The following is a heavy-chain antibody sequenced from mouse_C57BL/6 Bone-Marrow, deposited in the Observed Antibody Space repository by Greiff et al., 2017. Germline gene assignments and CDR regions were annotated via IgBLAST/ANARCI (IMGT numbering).Heavy chain of an antibody. J-gene: IGHJ3*01. D-gene: IGHD3-2*02. CDR3: ERHEGDGSGYWFAY. Sequence: EVQVVESGGGLVQPGESLKLPCESNEYEFPSHDMSWVRKTPETRLELVAAINSDGGSTYSPAPMESRFIIYRDNTKKTLYLQMSRLRSEDTALYYCERHEGDGSGYWFAYWSQGTLVTVYA. V-gene: IGHV5-2*01. CDR2: INSDGGST. CDR1: EYEFPSHD.